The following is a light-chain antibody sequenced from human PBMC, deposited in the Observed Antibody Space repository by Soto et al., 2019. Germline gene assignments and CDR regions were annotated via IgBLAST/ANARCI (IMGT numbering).Light chain of an antibody. Sequence: EIVLTQSPGTLSLSPGERATLSCRASQSLSSIYLAWYQQKPGQAPRLLIYGASSRATGIPDRFSGSGSGTDFTLTISRLEPEDFAVFYCHQCDSSPWTFGQGTKVDIK. V-gene: IGKV3-20*01. CDR1: QSLSSIY. CDR3: HQCDSSPWT. J-gene: IGKJ1*01. CDR2: GAS.